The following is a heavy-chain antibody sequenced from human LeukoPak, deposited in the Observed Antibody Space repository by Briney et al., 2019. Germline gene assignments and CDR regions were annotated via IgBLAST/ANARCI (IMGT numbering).Heavy chain of an antibody. J-gene: IGHJ4*02. V-gene: IGHV5-51*01. Sequence: GESLKISCKGSGYSFTSYWIGWVRPMPGKGLEWMGIIYPGDSDTRYSPSFQGQVTISADKSISTAYLQWSSLKASDTAMYYCATRSTTPTSYFDYWGQGTLVTVSS. CDR3: ATRSTTPTSYFDY. CDR1: GYSFTSYW. CDR2: IYPGDSDT. D-gene: IGHD2/OR15-2a*01.